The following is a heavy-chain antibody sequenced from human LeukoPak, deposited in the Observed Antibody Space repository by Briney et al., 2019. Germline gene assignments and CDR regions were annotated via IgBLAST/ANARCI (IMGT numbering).Heavy chain of an antibody. D-gene: IGHD3-10*01. CDR1: GGSISSYY. CDR3: ASAHGSGHAFDI. Sequence: SETLSLTCTVSGGSISSYYWSWIRQPPGKGLEWIGYIYYSGSTNYNPSLKSRVTISVDTSKNQFSLKLSSVTAADTAVYYCASAHGSGHAFDIWGQGTMVTVSS. J-gene: IGHJ3*02. V-gene: IGHV4-59*08. CDR2: IYYSGST.